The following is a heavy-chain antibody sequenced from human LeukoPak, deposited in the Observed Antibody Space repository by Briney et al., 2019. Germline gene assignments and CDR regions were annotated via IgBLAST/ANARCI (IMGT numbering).Heavy chain of an antibody. CDR1: GGSISSYY. D-gene: IGHD5-18*01. CDR3: ARETNQLLYEAASRGYSYVEWFDP. Sequence: PSETLSLTCTVSGGSISSYYWSWIRQPAGKGLEWIGRIYTSGSTNYNPSLKSRVTMSVDTPKNQFSLKLSSVTAADTAVYYCARETNQLLYEAASRGYSYVEWFDPWGQGTLVTVSS. CDR2: IYTSGST. J-gene: IGHJ5*02. V-gene: IGHV4-4*07.